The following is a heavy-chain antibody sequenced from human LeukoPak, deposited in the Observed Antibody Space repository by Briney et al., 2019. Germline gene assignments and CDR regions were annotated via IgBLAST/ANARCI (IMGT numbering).Heavy chain of an antibody. CDR2: ISSSSNYI. J-gene: IGHJ4*02. V-gene: IGHV3-21*01. Sequence: KAGGSLRLSCAASGFTFSSYSMNWVRQAPGRGLEWVSSISSSSNYIHYADSVKGRFTISRDNAKNSLYLQMNSLRAEDTAVYYCARDYTTAQLNDYWGQGTLVTVSS. D-gene: IGHD2/OR15-2a*01. CDR3: ARDYTTAQLNDY. CDR1: GFTFSSYS.